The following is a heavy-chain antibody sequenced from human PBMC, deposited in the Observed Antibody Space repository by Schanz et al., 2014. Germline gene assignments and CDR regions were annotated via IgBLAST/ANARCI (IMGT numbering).Heavy chain of an antibody. V-gene: IGHV1-8*02. D-gene: IGHD2-15*01. J-gene: IGHJ5*02. CDR3: ARGRGCTGGSCYSWFDL. CDR1: GYTFVSYS. CDR2: MNPDSGNT. Sequence: QVQLVQSGAEVKKPGASVKVSCKASGYTFVSYSMHWVRQAPGQGLEWMGWMNPDSGNTGDSQKFKGRVTMTRNTSISTAYMELSSLRSEDTAAYYCARGRGCTGGSCYSWFDLWGQGTLVTVSS.